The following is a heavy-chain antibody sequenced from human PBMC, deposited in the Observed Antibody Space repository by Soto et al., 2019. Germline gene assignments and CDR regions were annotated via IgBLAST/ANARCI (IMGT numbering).Heavy chain of an antibody. V-gene: IGHV1-8*01. Sequence: ASVKVSCKASGYTFTSYDINWVRQATGQGLEWMGWMNPNSGNTGYAQKFQGRVTMTRNTSISTAYMELSSLRSEDTAVYYCARVPTTTHFWVYAKPGRYYYGMAVWGQGTTVTGSS. D-gene: IGHD2-8*01. CDR3: ARVPTTTHFWVYAKPGRYYYGMAV. CDR1: GYTFTSYD. J-gene: IGHJ6*02. CDR2: MNPNSGNT.